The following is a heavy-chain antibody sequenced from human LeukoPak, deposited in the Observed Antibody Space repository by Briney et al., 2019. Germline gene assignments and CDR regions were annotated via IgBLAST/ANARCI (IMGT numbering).Heavy chain of an antibody. CDR1: GYTFTSYD. Sequence: ASVKVSCKASGYTFTSYDINWVRQATGQGLEWMGWMNPSSGNTGYAQKFQGRVTMTRNTSISTAYMELSSLRSEDTAVYYCARSSAMSLAVYGMDVWGQGTTVTVSS. J-gene: IGHJ6*02. CDR2: MNPSSGNT. D-gene: IGHD5-18*01. V-gene: IGHV1-8*01. CDR3: ARSSAMSLAVYGMDV.